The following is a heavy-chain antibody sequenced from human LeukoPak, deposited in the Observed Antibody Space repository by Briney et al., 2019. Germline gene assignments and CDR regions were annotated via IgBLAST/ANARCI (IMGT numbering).Heavy chain of an antibody. J-gene: IGHJ5*02. CDR1: GYTFTSYG. V-gene: IGHV1-18*01. D-gene: IGHD4-17*01. Sequence: GASVKVSCKASGYTFTSYGISWVRQAPGQGLEWMGWISAYNGNTNYAQKLQGRVTMTTDTSTSTAYMELRSLRSDDTAVYYCARDFSSRGRYGDYANWFDPWGQGTLVTVSS. CDR3: ARDFSSRGRYGDYANWFDP. CDR2: ISAYNGNT.